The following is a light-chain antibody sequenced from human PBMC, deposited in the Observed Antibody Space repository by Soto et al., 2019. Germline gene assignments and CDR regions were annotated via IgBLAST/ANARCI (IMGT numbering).Light chain of an antibody. CDR1: QSVSNN. CDR2: VAS. CDR3: QQYNNWPPIT. V-gene: IGKV3-15*01. J-gene: IGKJ5*01. Sequence: EIVMTQSPASLFVSPGERATLSCRASQSVSNNLAWYQQKPGQPPRLLVYVASTRATGIPARFSGSGSGTEFPLTISSLQSEDFAVYYCQQYNNWPPITFGQGTRLEIK.